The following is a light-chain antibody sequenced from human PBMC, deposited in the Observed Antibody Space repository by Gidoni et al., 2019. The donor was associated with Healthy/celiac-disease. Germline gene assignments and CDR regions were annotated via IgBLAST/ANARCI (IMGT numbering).Light chain of an antibody. CDR3: SSYTSSSTSVV. Sequence: QSALTQPASVSGSPGQSITLSCTGTSSDVGGYNYVSWYPQHPGKAPKLMIYEVSNRLSGVANRFSGSKSGNTASLTISGLQAEDEAEYYCSSYTSSSTSVVFGGGTKLTVL. J-gene: IGLJ2*01. V-gene: IGLV2-14*01. CDR1: SSDVGGYNY. CDR2: EVS.